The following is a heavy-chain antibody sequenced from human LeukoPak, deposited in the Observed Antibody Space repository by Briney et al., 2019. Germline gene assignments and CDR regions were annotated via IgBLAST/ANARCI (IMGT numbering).Heavy chain of an antibody. V-gene: IGHV3-30*03. J-gene: IGHJ4*02. Sequence: GGSLRLSCALSGRPFSSSIMHWVRRAPGMGLEWVAGMSFDGSQYYVESVKGRFTISRDNAKNTLYLQMNSLRVEDTAVYYCARVLAARPFDYWGQGTLVTVSS. D-gene: IGHD6-6*01. CDR3: ARVLAARPFDY. CDR1: GRPFSSSI. CDR2: MSFDGSQ.